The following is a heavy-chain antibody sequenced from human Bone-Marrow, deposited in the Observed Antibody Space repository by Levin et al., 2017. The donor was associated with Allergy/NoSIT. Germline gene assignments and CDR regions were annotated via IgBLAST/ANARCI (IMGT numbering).Heavy chain of an antibody. CDR1: GFTFSSYS. V-gene: IGHV3-21*01. D-gene: IGHD6-13*01. CDR2: ISSSSSYI. J-gene: IGHJ3*02. Sequence: NPGGSLRLSCAASGFTFSSYSMNWVRQAPGKGLEWVSSISSSSSYIYYADSVKGRFTISRDNAKNSLYLQMNSLRAEDTAVYYCARDQLAAAGIGQTDAFDIWGQGTMVTVSS. CDR3: ARDQLAAAGIGQTDAFDI.